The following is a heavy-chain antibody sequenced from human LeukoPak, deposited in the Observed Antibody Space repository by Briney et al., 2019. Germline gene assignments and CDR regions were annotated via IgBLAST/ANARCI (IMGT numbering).Heavy chain of an antibody. CDR1: GFAFSAHS. V-gene: IGHV3-21*01. CDR3: ARGGSTGPLSEDY. D-gene: IGHD1-14*01. CDR2: ISSGSHHI. Sequence: GGSLRLSCAASGFAFSAHSMNRVRQAPGKGLEWVSSISSGSHHIYYVDSVRGRFTISRDNAKNSLFLDMNSLRVEDTAVYYCARGGSTGPLSEDYWGQGTLVTVSS. J-gene: IGHJ4*02.